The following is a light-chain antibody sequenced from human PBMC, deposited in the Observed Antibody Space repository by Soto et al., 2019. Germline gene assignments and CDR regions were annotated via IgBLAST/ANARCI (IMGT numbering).Light chain of an antibody. CDR2: GAS. CDR3: QQYGSSPRFT. V-gene: IGKV3-20*01. CDR1: QSVSCCY. J-gene: IGKJ3*01. Sequence: EIVLTQSPGTLSLSPGERATLSCRASQSVSCCYLAWYQQKPGQAPRLLIYGASSRATGIPDRFSGSGSGTDFTLTISRLEPEDFAVYYCQQYGSSPRFTFGPGTKVDIK.